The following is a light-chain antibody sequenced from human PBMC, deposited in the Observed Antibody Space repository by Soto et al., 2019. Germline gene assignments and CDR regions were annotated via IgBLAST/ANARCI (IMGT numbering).Light chain of an antibody. CDR2: KAS. CDR1: QSISTW. CDR3: QQYLNRWT. Sequence: DFQMTQSPSTLSASVGDRVTITCRASQSISTWLAWYQQQPGKAPKLLIYKASSLEGGVPSRFSGSGSGTEFTLTIISLQPDDFATYYCQQYLNRWTFGQGTKAEIK. V-gene: IGKV1-5*03. J-gene: IGKJ1*01.